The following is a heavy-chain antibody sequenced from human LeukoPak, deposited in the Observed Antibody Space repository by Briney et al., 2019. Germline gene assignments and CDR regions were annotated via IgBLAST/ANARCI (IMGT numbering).Heavy chain of an antibody. CDR2: IIPIFGTA. D-gene: IGHD3-22*01. J-gene: IGHJ4*02. Sequence: SVKVSCKAYGGTFSSYAISWVRQAPGQGLEWMGGIIPIFGTANYAQKFQGRVTITTDESTSTAYMELSSLRSEDTAVYYCARSCISGLMVVVMYFDYWGQGTLVTVSS. CDR3: ARSCISGLMVVVMYFDY. V-gene: IGHV1-69*05. CDR1: GGTFSSYA.